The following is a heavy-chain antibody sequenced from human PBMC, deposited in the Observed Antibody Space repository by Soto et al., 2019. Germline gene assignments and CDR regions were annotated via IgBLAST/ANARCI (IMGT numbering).Heavy chain of an antibody. CDR2: INAGNGNT. Sequence: ASVKVSCKASGYTFTSYAMHWVRQAPGQRLEWMGWINAGNGNTKYSQKLQGRVTITRDTSASTAYMELSSLRSEDTAVYYCAVLAAAGTHITDYWGQGTLVTVSS. D-gene: IGHD6-13*01. CDR3: AVLAAAGTHITDY. J-gene: IGHJ4*02. V-gene: IGHV1-3*01. CDR1: GYTFTSYA.